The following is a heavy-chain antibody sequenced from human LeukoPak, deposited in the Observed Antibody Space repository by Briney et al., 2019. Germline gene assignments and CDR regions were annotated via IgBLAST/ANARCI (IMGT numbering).Heavy chain of an antibody. V-gene: IGHV1-2*02. CDR2: INPNSGGT. CDR3: ARGSIVGATFDYFDY. D-gene: IGHD1-26*01. CDR1: GYTFTGYY. Sequence: ASVKVSCKASGYTFTGYYIHWVRQAPGQGLEWMGWINPNSGGTNYAQKFQGRVTMTRDTSISTAYMDLSRLRSDDTAVYYCARGSIVGATFDYFDYWGQGTLVTVSS. J-gene: IGHJ4*02.